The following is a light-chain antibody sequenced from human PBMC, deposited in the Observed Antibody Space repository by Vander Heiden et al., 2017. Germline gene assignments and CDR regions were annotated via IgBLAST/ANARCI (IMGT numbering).Light chain of an antibody. J-gene: IGLJ2*01. CDR3: CSYASSSTFVA. CDR2: EVS. CDR1: SSDVGSYNL. Sequence: SALTQPASVSGSPGQSITISCTGTSSDVGSYNLVSWYQQHPGKAPKLMIYEVSKRPSRVSNRFSGSKSGNTASLTISGLQAEDEADYYCCSYASSSTFVAFGGGTKLTVL. V-gene: IGLV2-23*02.